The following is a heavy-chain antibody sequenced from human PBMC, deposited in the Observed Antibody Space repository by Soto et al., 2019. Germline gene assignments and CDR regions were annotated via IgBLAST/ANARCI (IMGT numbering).Heavy chain of an antibody. V-gene: IGHV3-23*01. J-gene: IGHJ3*02. CDR2: ISSSGGNT. CDR3: AKRPKSTGFGDHFDT. Sequence: PVGSLRLSSTSSGFTFSTDAMSWVRQAPGKGLEWVSTISSSGGNTYYTDSVKGRFTISRDNSKNTLYLQMKSLRAEDTAIYYCAKRPKSTGFGDHFDTRWQWTILTV. D-gene: IGHD3-10*01. CDR1: GFTFSTDA.